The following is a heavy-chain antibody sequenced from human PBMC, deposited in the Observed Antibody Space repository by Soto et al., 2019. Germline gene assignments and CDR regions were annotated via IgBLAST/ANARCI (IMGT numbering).Heavy chain of an antibody. CDR1: GFTFSIYA. CDR3: AKDAPGSGWLTDY. CDR2: SSGSGGGT. V-gene: IGHV3-23*01. D-gene: IGHD3-22*01. J-gene: IGHJ4*02. Sequence: QTGGSLRLSCAASGFTFSIYAMSWVRQAPGKGREWVATSSGSGGGTYYADSVKGRFTISRDNSKNTLYLQMNSLRAEDTAVYYCAKDAPGSGWLTDYWGQGTLVTVSS.